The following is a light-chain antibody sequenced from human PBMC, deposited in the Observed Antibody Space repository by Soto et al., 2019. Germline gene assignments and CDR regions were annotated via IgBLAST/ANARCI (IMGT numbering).Light chain of an antibody. Sequence: EIVLTQSPATLSLSPGERATLSCRASQSVSSYLAWYQQKPGQAPRLLIYDASNRATGIPARFSGSGSGTDFTLTISSLEPEDFAVYYCQPRSNWPPYTFGQGTKLELK. CDR2: DAS. V-gene: IGKV3-11*01. CDR1: QSVSSY. CDR3: QPRSNWPPYT. J-gene: IGKJ2*01.